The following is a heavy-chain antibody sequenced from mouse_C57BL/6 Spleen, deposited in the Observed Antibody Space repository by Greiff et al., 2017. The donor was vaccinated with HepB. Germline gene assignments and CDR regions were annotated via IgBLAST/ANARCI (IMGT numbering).Heavy chain of an antibody. D-gene: IGHD2-2*01. CDR3: ARWLPFDY. CDR2: INPSSGYT. J-gene: IGHJ2*01. Sequence: VKLVESGAELARPGASVKMSCKASGYTFTSYTMHWVKQRPGQGLEWIGYINPSSGYTKYNQKFKDKATLTADKSSSTAYMQLSSLTSEDSAVYYCARWLPFDYWGQGTTLTVSS. CDR1: GYTFTSYT. V-gene: IGHV1-4*01.